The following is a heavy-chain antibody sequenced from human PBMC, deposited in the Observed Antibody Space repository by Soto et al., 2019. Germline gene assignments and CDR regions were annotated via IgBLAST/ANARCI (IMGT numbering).Heavy chain of an antibody. CDR2: VRSDGDTT. CDR3: AKGKGVGATPDGANC. J-gene: IGHJ4*02. D-gene: IGHD1-26*01. V-gene: IGHV3-23*01. CDR1: GFIFGNFG. Sequence: EVQVLESGGGLVQPGGSLRLSCAASGFIFGNFGMNLVRQAPGKGLEWVSGVRSDGDTTYNAESVEGRFTVFRDTSRNTVYLQMNNLRAEDTAIYYCAKGKGVGATPDGANCWGQGTLVTVSS.